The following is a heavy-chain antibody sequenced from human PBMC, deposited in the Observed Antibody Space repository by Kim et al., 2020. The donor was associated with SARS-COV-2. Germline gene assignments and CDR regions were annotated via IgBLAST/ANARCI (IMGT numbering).Heavy chain of an antibody. V-gene: IGHV3-30*03. CDR2: ISYDGSNK. D-gene: IGHD2-8*01. Sequence: GGSLRPSCAASGFTFSSYGMHWVRQAPGKGLEWVAVISYDGSNKYYADSVKGRFTISRDNSKNTLYLQMNSLRAEDTAVYYCATAIMGDVWGQGTTVTVSS. CDR1: GFTFSSYG. CDR3: ATAIMGDV. J-gene: IGHJ6*02.